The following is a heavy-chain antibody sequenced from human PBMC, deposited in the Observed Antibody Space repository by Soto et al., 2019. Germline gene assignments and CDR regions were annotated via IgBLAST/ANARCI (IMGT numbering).Heavy chain of an antibody. CDR1: GGSISSSSYY. V-gene: IGHV4-39*01. CDR3: ARLAKYSSRTYYYYYGMDV. J-gene: IGHJ6*02. CDR2: IYYSGST. Sequence: SETLSLTCTVSGGSISSSSYYWGWIRQPSGKGLEWIGSIYYSGSTYYNPSLKSRVTISVDTSKNQFSLKLSSVTAADTAVYYCARLAKYSSRTYYYYYGMDVWGQGTTVTVSS. D-gene: IGHD6-13*01.